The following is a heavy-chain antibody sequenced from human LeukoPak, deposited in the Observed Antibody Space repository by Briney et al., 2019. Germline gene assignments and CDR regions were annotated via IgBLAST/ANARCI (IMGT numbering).Heavy chain of an antibody. V-gene: IGHV4-30-2*01. Sequence: PSQTLSLTCAVSGGSISSGGYSWSWIRQPPGKGLEWIGYIYHSGSTYYNPSLKSRVTISVDRSKNQFSLKLSSVTAADTAVYYCASLTTVTYYFDYWGQGTLVTVSS. CDR1: GGSISSGGYS. CDR3: ASLTTVTYYFDY. J-gene: IGHJ4*02. D-gene: IGHD4-17*01. CDR2: IYHSGST.